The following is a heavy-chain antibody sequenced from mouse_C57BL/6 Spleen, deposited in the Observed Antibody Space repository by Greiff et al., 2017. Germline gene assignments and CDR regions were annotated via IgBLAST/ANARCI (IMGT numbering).Heavy chain of an antibody. CDR3: ARSITTVVATRYFDV. J-gene: IGHJ1*03. CDR2: IYPRSGNT. D-gene: IGHD1-1*01. V-gene: IGHV1-81*01. CDR1: GYTFTSYG. Sequence: QVQLQQSGAELARPGASVKLSCKASGYTFTSYGISWVKQRTGQGLEWIGEIYPRSGNTYYNEKFKGKATLTADKSSSTAYMELRSLTSEDSAVYFCARSITTVVATRYFDVWGTGTTVTVSS.